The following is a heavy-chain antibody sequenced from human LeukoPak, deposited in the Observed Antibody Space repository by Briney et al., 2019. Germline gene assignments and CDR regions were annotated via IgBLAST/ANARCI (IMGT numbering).Heavy chain of an antibody. D-gene: IGHD1-26*01. CDR2: IRNKANSYTT. CDR1: GFTFSDHY. J-gene: IGHJ3*02. Sequence: GGSLTLSCAASGFTFSDHYMDWVRQAPGKGLEWVGRIRNKANSYTTEYAASVKGRFTISRDDSKNSLYLQMNSLKTEDTAVYYCASSRSYYAFDIWGQGTMVTVSS. V-gene: IGHV3-72*01. CDR3: ASSRSYYAFDI.